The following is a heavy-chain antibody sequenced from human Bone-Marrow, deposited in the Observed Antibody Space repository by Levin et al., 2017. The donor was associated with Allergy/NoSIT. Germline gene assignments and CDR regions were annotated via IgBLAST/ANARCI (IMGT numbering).Heavy chain of an antibody. CDR1: GGTLTKNA. D-gene: IGHD3-22*01. J-gene: IGHJ6*02. Sequence: ASVKVSCKASGGTLTKNAISWVRQAPGQGLEWMGAIIPLFGTTNYAQKFQGRVTIRADESTTTAYMELSGLKSEDTAVYYCAREAQGYYDSSTYYYGMDVWGQGTTVTVSS. CDR2: IIPLFGTT. CDR3: AREAQGYYDSSTYYYGMDV. V-gene: IGHV1-69*13.